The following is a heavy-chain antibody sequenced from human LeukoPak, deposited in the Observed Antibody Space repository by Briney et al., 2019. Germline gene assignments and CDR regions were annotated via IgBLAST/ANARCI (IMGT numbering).Heavy chain of an antibody. Sequence: PSETLSLTCTVSGGSISSSSYYWSWIRQPPGKGLEWIGYIYYSGSTNYNPSLKSRVTISVDTSKNQFSLKLSSVTAADTAVYYCARLVGATVNWGQGTLVTVSS. J-gene: IGHJ4*02. CDR2: IYYSGST. CDR3: ARLVGATVN. D-gene: IGHD1-26*01. CDR1: GGSISSSSYY. V-gene: IGHV4-61*01.